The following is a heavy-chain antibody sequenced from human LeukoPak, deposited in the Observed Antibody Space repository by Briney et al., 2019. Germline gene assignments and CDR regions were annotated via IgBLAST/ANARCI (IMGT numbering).Heavy chain of an antibody. CDR2: ISYDGSNK. Sequence: PGRSLRLSCAASGFTFSSYGMHWVRQAPGKGLEWVAVISYDGSNKYYADSVKGRFTISRDNSKNTLYLQMNSLRAGDTAVYYCAKRAHSSGYYFAFDIWGQGTMVTVSS. J-gene: IGHJ3*02. CDR3: AKRAHSSGYYFAFDI. V-gene: IGHV3-30*18. CDR1: GFTFSSYG. D-gene: IGHD3-22*01.